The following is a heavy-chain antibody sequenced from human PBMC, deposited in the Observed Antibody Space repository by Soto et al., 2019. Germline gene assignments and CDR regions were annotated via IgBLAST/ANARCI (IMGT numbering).Heavy chain of an antibody. Sequence: QVLLVQSGADVKKPGSSVKVSCKLSVATFSSYAMSWVRQAPGQGLEWIGGIIPFFGTPNYAQKFQGRVTITADTSTATSYMELSSLRSDDTAVYYCARDKGAYYSHIVYWGQGTLVTVSS. CDR3: ARDKGAYYSHIVY. CDR1: VATFSSYA. D-gene: IGHD3-22*01. J-gene: IGHJ4*02. CDR2: IIPFFGTP. V-gene: IGHV1-69*06.